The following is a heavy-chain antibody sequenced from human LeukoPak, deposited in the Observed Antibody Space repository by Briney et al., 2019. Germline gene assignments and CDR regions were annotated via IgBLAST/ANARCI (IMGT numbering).Heavy chain of an antibody. CDR1: GFTFDDYA. D-gene: IGHD6-6*01. J-gene: IGHJ6*02. V-gene: IGHV3-9*01. CDR3: AKGQLAPWAYGMDV. CDR2: ISWNSGSI. Sequence: PGGSLRLSCAASGFTFDDYAMHWVRQAPGKGLEWVSGISWNSGSIGYADSVKGRFTISRDNAKNSLYLQMNSLRAEDTALYYCAKGQLAPWAYGMDVWGQGTTVTVSS.